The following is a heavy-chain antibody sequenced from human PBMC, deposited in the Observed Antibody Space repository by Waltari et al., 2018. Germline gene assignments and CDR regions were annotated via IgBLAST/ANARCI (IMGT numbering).Heavy chain of an antibody. J-gene: IGHJ4*02. Sequence: QLQLVESGGGVVQTGQSRRLACAASGFGLGLFGIHWVAQAPGRGLEWVAFLWFEGGDEYYADSVRGRFTISRDNSKNILYLHMDSLRVDDTAVYYCAKDAFGNTYMDHWGQGTLVTVSS. CDR1: GFGLGLFG. CDR2: LWFEGGDE. CDR3: AKDAFGNTYMDH. V-gene: IGHV3-30*02. D-gene: IGHD3-16*01.